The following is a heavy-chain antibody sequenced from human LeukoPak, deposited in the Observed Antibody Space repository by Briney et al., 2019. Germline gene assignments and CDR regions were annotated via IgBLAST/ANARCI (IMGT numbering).Heavy chain of an antibody. CDR1: GYTFTSYY. J-gene: IGHJ6*03. CDR2: INPSGGST. Sequence: ASVKVSCKASGYTFTSYYMHWVRQAPGQGLEWMGIINPSGGSTSYAQKFQGRVTMTRDTSTSTVYMELRSLRSEDTAVYYCARGQRFGESPYYYYYYYMDVWGKGTTVTISS. CDR3: ARGQRFGESPYYYYYYYMDV. V-gene: IGHV1-46*01. D-gene: IGHD3-10*01.